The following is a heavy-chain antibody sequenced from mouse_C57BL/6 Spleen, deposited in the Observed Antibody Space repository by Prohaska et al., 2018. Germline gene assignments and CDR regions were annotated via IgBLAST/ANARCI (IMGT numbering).Heavy chain of an antibody. Sequence: EVKLEESGGGLVQPGGSMKLSCVASGFTFSNYWMNWVRQSPEKGLEWVAQIRLKSDNYATHYAESVKGRFTISRDDSKSSVYLQMNNLRAEDTGIYYCTGPLWLVTDWGTGTTVTVSS. CDR1: GFTFSNYW. D-gene: IGHD2-13*01. CDR2: IRLKSDNYAT. CDR3: TGPLWLVTD. J-gene: IGHJ1*03. V-gene: IGHV6-3*01.